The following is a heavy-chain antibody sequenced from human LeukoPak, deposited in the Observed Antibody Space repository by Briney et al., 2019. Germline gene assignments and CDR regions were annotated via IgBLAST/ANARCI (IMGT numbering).Heavy chain of an antibody. D-gene: IGHD3-22*01. V-gene: IGHV3-53*04. Sequence: TGGSLRLPCAASGFTVSSNYMSWVRQAPGKGLEWVSVIYSGGSTYYADSVKGRFTISRHNSKNTLYLQMNSLRAEDTAVYYCASAGHYYDSRVSAAFDIWGQGTMVTVSS. CDR3: ASAGHYYDSRVSAAFDI. J-gene: IGHJ3*02. CDR1: GFTVSSNY. CDR2: IYSGGST.